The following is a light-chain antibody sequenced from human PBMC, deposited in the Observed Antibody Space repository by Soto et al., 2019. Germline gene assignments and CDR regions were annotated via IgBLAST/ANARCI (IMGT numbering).Light chain of an antibody. CDR1: SGSIAANY. J-gene: IGLJ2*01. CDR3: QSYDSNNHVV. CDR2: EDN. Sequence: NFMLTQPHSVSESPGKTVTISCTRSSGSIAANYVQWYQQRPGSAPSIVIYEDNQRPSGAPDRFSGSIDTSSTSASLTISGLGTEDEADYYCQSYDSNNHVVFGGGTKLTVL. V-gene: IGLV6-57*03.